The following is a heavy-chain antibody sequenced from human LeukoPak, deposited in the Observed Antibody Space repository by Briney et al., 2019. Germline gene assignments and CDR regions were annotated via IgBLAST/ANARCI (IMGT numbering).Heavy chain of an antibody. J-gene: IGHJ5*02. V-gene: IGHV3-48*03. CDR1: GFTFSSYE. D-gene: IGHD3-10*01. CDR2: ISKSSDTI. CDR3: ARDQTFYSYSGSYFFEH. Sequence: PGGSLRLSCAASGFTFSSYEMNWVRQAPGKGLEWVSFISKSSDTIYYADSVKGRFTISRDNAKKSLYLQMDSLRAEDTAVYYCARDQTFYSYSGSYFFEHWGQGTLVTVSS.